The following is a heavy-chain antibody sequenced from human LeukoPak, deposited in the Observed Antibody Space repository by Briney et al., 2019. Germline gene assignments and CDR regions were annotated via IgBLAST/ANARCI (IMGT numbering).Heavy chain of an antibody. CDR1: GYSFTGYY. J-gene: IGHJ4*02. D-gene: IGHD2-15*01. Sequence: ASVKVSCKSSGYSFTGYYIHWVRQAPGQGLEWMGWINPNSGGTNYAQKFQGRVTMTRDTAISTDYMELSRLRSDDTAVYYCARGEYLGYCSGGSCLDFDYWGQGTLVTVSS. CDR2: INPNSGGT. V-gene: IGHV1-2*02. CDR3: ARGEYLGYCSGGSCLDFDY.